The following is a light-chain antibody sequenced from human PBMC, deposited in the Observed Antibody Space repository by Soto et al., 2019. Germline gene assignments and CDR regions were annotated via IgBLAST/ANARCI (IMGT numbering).Light chain of an antibody. Sequence: QLVLTQSPSASASLGASVKPTCTLSSGYSTYGIAWHQQQPEKGPRFLMKLNSDGSHNKGDGIPDRFSGSSSGAERYLTISSLQLEDEADYYCQTWGTGIWVFGGGTKLTVL. J-gene: IGLJ3*02. CDR3: QTWGTGIWV. V-gene: IGLV4-69*01. CDR2: LNSDGSH. CDR1: SGYSTYG.